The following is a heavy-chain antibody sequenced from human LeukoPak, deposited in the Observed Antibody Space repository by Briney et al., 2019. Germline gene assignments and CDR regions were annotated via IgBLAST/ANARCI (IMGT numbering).Heavy chain of an antibody. CDR1: GGTFSSYA. Sequence: SVKVSCKASGGTFSSYAISWVRQAPGQGLEWMGGIIPILGTANYAQKFQGRVTITADESTSTAYMELSSLRSEDTAVYYCARDVEMPYGMDVWGQGTTVTVSS. J-gene: IGHJ6*02. CDR3: ARDVEMPYGMDV. V-gene: IGHV1-69*13. CDR2: IIPILGTA. D-gene: IGHD5-24*01.